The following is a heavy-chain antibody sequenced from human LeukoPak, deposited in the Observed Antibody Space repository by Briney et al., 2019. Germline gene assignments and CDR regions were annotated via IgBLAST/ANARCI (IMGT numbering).Heavy chain of an antibody. CDR1: GFTVSSNY. J-gene: IGHJ5*02. Sequence: GGSLRLSCAASGFTVSSNYMSWVRQAPGKGLEWVSVIYSGGSTYYADSVKGRFTISRDNSKNTLYLQMNSLRAEDTAVYYCAREGRGANWNVEGYWFDPWGQGTLVTVSS. CDR3: AREGRGANWNVEGYWFDP. D-gene: IGHD1-1*01. V-gene: IGHV3-53*01. CDR2: IYSGGST.